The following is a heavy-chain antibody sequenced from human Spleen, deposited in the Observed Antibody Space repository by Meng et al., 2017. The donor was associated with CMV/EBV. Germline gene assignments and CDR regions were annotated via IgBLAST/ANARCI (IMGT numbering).Heavy chain of an antibody. CDR3: ARDRAAIGYYYYAMDV. CDR2: IYYSGST. J-gene: IGHJ6*02. Sequence: AGSLRLSCTVSGHPISTYYWSWIRQPPGKGLEWIGYIYYSGSTNYNPSLRSRVSISVDTSKNQFSLELSSVTAADTAIYYCARDRAAIGYYYYAMDVWGQGTTVTVSS. D-gene: IGHD2-2*01. CDR1: GHPISTYY. V-gene: IGHV4-59*01.